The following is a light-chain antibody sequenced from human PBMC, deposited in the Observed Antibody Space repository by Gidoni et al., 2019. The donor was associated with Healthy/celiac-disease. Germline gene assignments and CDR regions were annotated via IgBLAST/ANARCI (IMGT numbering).Light chain of an antibody. J-gene: IGKJ1*01. CDR1: QTIHVY. V-gene: IGKV1-39*01. CDR2: GGS. Sequence: DIQMTQTPSSLSASVGDRVTISCRASQTIHVYVNWYQQRPGKSPDLLIYGGSNLQKGVPSRFSGSGSGTDFTLTINNLQPEESATYYCQQSYDTPHTFAPGT. CDR3: QQSYDTPHT.